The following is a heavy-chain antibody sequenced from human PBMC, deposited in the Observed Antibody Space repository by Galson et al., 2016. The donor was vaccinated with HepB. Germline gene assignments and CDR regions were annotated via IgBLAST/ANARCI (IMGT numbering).Heavy chain of an antibody. Sequence: SLRLSCAASGFTFNNYAMHWVRQAPGKGLEWVALISFDGRNKYYADSVKGRFTISRDNSKNTLFMQMNSLRAEDTAVYYCAKGSSQGGGYSGYDPTNGMDVWGQGTTVTVSS. D-gene: IGHD5-12*01. V-gene: IGHV3-30*18. J-gene: IGHJ6*02. CDR2: ISFDGRNK. CDR3: AKGSSQGGGYSGYDPTNGMDV. CDR1: GFTFNNYA.